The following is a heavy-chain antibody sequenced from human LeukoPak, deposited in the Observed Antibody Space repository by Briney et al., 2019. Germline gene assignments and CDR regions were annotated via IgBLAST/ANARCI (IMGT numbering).Heavy chain of an antibody. Sequence: GRSLRLSCAASGFTFSSYWMHWVRQVPGNGLVWVSRINSDGSSTSYADSVKGRFTIARDNAKNTLYLQMNSLRAEDTAVYYCARGQQSGSYYYYGMDVWGQGTTVTVSS. J-gene: IGHJ6*02. CDR2: INSDGSST. CDR1: GFTFSSYW. V-gene: IGHV3-74*01. CDR3: ARGQQSGSYYYYGMDV. D-gene: IGHD1-26*01.